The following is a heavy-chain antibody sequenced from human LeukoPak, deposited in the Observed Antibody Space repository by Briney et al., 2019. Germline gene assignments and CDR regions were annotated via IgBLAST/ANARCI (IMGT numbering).Heavy chain of an antibody. CDR2: IFYSGST. CDR3: AAFSWGSFDY. J-gene: IGHJ4*02. V-gene: IGHV4-59*01. D-gene: IGHD3-16*01. CDR1: GGSISSYY. Sequence: SETLSLTCTDSGGSISSYYWSWVRQPPGEGLEWIGYIFYSGSTNYNPSLKSRVTISVDTSKNQFSLKLSSVTAADTAVYYCAAFSWGSFDYWGQGTLVTVSS.